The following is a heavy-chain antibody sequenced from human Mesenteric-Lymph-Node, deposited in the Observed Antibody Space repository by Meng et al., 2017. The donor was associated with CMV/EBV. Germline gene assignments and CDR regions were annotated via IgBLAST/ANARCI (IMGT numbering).Heavy chain of an antibody. CDR2: INWNGGST. D-gene: IGHD2-2*01. V-gene: IGHV3-20*04. CDR3: AKDRGYCSSTSCHQPFDY. CDR1: RFTFDDYG. Sequence: GGSLRLSCVASRFTFDDYGMSWVRQAPGKGLEWVSGINWNGGSTGYADSVKGRFTISRDNSKNTLYLQMNSLRAEDTAVYYCAKDRGYCSSTSCHQPFDYWGQGTLVTVSS. J-gene: IGHJ4*02.